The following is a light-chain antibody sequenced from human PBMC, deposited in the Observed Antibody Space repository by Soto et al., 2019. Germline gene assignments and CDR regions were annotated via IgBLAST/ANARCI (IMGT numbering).Light chain of an antibody. Sequence: EIVMTQSPATLSVSPGERATLSCRASQSVSILLAWYQQKPGQAPRLLIYDASNRATGIPARFSGSGSGTDFTLTISSLEPEDFAVYYCQQRSNWPPITFGQGTRLEI. CDR3: QQRSNWPPIT. J-gene: IGKJ5*01. CDR2: DAS. V-gene: IGKV3-11*01. CDR1: QSVSIL.